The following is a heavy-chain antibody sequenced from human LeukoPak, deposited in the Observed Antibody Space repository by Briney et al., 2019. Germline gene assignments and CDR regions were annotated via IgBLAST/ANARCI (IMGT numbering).Heavy chain of an antibody. Sequence: NASETLSLTCAVYGGSFSGYYWSWIRQPPGKGLEWIGEINHSGSTNYNPSLKSRVTISVDTSKNQFSLKLSSVTAADTAVYYCARPLMGYSYGYNAFDIWGQGTMVTVSS. J-gene: IGHJ3*02. D-gene: IGHD5-18*01. V-gene: IGHV4-34*01. CDR1: GGSFSGYY. CDR2: INHSGST. CDR3: ARPLMGYSYGYNAFDI.